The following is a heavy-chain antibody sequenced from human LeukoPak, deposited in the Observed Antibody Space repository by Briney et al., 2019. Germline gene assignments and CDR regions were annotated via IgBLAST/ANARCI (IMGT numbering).Heavy chain of an antibody. CDR1: GFTFSSYD. CDR2: IGTAGDT. CDR3: AKDMRGPFDY. J-gene: IGHJ4*02. Sequence: GGSLRLSCAASGFTFSSYDMHWVRQATGKGLEWVSAIGTAGDTYYPGSVKGRFTISRDNSKNSLYLQMNSLRTEDTALYYCAKDMRGPFDYWGQGTLVTVSS. V-gene: IGHV3-13*01. D-gene: IGHD3-16*01.